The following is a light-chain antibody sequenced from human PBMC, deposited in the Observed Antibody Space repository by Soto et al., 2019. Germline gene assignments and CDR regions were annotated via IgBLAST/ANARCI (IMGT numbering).Light chain of an antibody. J-gene: IGKJ5*01. V-gene: IGKV3-20*01. CDR2: AGS. Sequence: LTQPPGTLSLSPGERATLFFWASQSVTSGYLAWYQQKPGQAPRLLIYAGSSRATDIPDRFSASGSGTDFTLTISRLEPEDFAVYYCQQYGSSPTFGQGTRLEIK. CDR1: QSVTSGY. CDR3: QQYGSSPT.